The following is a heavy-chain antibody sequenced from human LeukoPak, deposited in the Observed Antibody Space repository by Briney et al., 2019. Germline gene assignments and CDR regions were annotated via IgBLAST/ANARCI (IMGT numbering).Heavy chain of an antibody. CDR3: TRAKYYYDSSGYYWYYYYYMDV. CDR1: GFTFGDYA. V-gene: IGHV3-49*04. J-gene: IGHJ6*03. D-gene: IGHD3-22*01. Sequence: GGSLRPSCTASGFTFGDYAMSWVRQAPGKGLEWVGFIRSKAYGGTTEYAASVKGRFTISRDDSKSIAYLQMNSLKTEDTAVYYCTRAKYYYDSSGYYWYYYYYMDVWGKGTTVTVSS. CDR2: IRSKAYGGTT.